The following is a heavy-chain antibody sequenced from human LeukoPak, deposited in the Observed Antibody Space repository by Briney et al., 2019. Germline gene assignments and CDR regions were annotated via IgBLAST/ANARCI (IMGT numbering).Heavy chain of an antibody. J-gene: IGHJ5*02. CDR2: IYYSGST. D-gene: IGHD3-3*01. CDR1: GGSISSYY. Sequence: SETLSLTCTVSGGSISSYYWSWIRQPPGQGLEWIGYIYYSGSTNYNPSLTSRVTISVDTTKNQITLTLSSVTAADTAVYYCARLYDFWRGPGVWFDPWGQGTLVTVSS. V-gene: IGHV4-59*01. CDR3: ARLYDFWRGPGVWFDP.